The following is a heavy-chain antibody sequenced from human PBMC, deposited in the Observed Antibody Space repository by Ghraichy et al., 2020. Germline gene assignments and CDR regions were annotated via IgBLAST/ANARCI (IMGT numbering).Heavy chain of an antibody. V-gene: IGHV4-59*01. CDR1: GGSITNYY. J-gene: IGHJ4*02. CDR2: IYYSGST. Sequence: SETLSLTCTVAGGSITNYYWSWIRQPPGRGLEWIGYIYYSGSTNYNPSLKSRVTISVDTSKNQFSLRLTSVTAADTAVYYCARDWGGLYSSSVVWGQGTLVTVSS. CDR3: ARDWGGLYSSSVV. D-gene: IGHD6-6*01.